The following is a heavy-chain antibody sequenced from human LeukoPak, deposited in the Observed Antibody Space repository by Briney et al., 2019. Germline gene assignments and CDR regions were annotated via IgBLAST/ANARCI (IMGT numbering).Heavy chain of an antibody. CDR1: GFTFTTHN. CDR2: ISGSGDAI. V-gene: IGHV3-48*01. Sequence: GGSLRLSCVASGFTFTTHNMNWVRQAPGKGLEWVSYISGSGDAIFYADSVQGRFTISRGNAKNSVYLQMNSLRAEDTAVYYCARTYGSGSLDYWGQGTLVTVSS. CDR3: ARTYGSGSLDY. J-gene: IGHJ4*02. D-gene: IGHD2-15*01.